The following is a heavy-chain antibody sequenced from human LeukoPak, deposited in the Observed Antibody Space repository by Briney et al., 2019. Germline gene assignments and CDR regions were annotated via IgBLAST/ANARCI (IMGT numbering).Heavy chain of an antibody. Sequence: SETLSLTCTVSGGSLSSYYWSWIRQPPEKGLDWVGYIYYSGSTNYNPSLKSRVTIPVDTSKNQFSLKLSSVTAADTAVYYCARQGGWWSYGMDVWGQGTTVTVSS. V-gene: IGHV4-59*08. CDR1: GGSLSSYY. CDR2: IYYSGST. J-gene: IGHJ6*02. CDR3: ARQGGWWSYGMDV. D-gene: IGHD6-19*01.